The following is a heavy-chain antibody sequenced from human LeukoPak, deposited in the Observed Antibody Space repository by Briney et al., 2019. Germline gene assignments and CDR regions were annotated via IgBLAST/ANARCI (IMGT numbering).Heavy chain of an antibody. J-gene: IGHJ4*02. CDR1: GYIFTNYA. D-gene: IGHD5-24*01. V-gene: IGHV1-3*03. CDR2: INTDNGDT. Sequence: ASVKVSCKASGYIFTNYAMHWVRQAPGQRLEWMGWINTDNGDTKYSQEFQGRVTITRDTSASTAYMELSSLRSEDMAVYYCARSGERWLQLNYWGQGTLVTVSS. CDR3: ARSGERWLQLNY.